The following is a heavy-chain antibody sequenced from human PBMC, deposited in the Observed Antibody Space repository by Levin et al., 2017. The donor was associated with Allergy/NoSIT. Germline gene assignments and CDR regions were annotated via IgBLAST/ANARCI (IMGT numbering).Heavy chain of an antibody. CDR3: ARGQGYIAVAGTPWFDP. CDR1: GYTFTGYY. J-gene: IGHJ5*02. CDR2: INPNSGGT. D-gene: IGHD6-19*01. Sequence: GGSLRLSCKASGYTFTGYYMHWVRQAPGQGLEWMGWINPNSGGTNYAQKFQGWVTMTRDTSISTAYMELSRLRSDDTAVYYCARGQGYIAVAGTPWFDPWGQGTLVTVSS. V-gene: IGHV1-2*04.